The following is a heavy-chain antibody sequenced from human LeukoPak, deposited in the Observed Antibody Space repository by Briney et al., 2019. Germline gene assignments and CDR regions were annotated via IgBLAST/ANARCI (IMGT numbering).Heavy chain of an antibody. CDR3: ARQPKSCTPGVFITGKACWFDS. V-gene: IGHV4-38-2*02. CDR1: GYSINSGYY. CDR2: IDHSGST. D-gene: IGHD3-10*01. J-gene: IGHJ5*01. Sequence: SETPSLTCTVSGYSINSGYYWGWIRQPPGKGLEWIGSIDHSGSTYYNPSLKSRVTISVDTAKNQFSLNLRSVNAADTAVYFCARQPKSCTPGVFITGKACWFDSWGQGTLVTVSS.